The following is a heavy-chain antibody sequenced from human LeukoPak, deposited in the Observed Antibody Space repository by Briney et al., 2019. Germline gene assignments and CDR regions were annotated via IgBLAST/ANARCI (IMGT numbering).Heavy chain of an antibody. V-gene: IGHV3-30*18. Sequence: GRSLRLSCAASGFTFSSYGMHWVRQAPGKGLEWVAVISYDGSNKYYADSVKGRFTISRDNSKNTLYLQMDSLRAEDTAVYYCAKDSRWRSLGLPDYWGQGTLVTVSS. J-gene: IGHJ4*02. CDR3: AKDSRWRSLGLPDY. D-gene: IGHD3-16*01. CDR1: GFTFSSYG. CDR2: ISYDGSNK.